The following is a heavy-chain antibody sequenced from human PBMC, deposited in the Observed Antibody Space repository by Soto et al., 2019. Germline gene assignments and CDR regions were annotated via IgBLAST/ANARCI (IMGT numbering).Heavy chain of an antibody. V-gene: IGHV4-39*01. Sequence: PSETLSLTCTVSGGSISSSSYYWGWIRQPPGKGLEWIGSIYYSGSTYYNPSLKSRVTISVDTSKNQFSLKLSSVTAADTAVYYCARHPGTYVPDYFDYWGQGTLVTVSS. CDR3: ARHPGTYVPDYFDY. D-gene: IGHD3-10*01. J-gene: IGHJ4*02. CDR1: GGSISSSSYY. CDR2: IYYSGST.